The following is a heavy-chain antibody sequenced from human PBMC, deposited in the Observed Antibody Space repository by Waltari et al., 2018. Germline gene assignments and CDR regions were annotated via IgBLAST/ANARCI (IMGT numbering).Heavy chain of an antibody. CDR3: ARGPYCGFRELLPCDAFDI. J-gene: IGHJ3*02. D-gene: IGHD3-10*01. CDR1: GFTFSSYS. Sequence: EVQLVESGGGLVQPGGSLRLSCAASGFTFSSYSMNWVRQAPGKGLEWVSYISSSSSSTIYYADSVKGRFTISRDNAKNSLYLQMNSLRAEDTAVYYCARGPYCGFRELLPCDAFDIWGQGTMVTVSS. V-gene: IGHV3-48*01. CDR2: ISSSSSSTI.